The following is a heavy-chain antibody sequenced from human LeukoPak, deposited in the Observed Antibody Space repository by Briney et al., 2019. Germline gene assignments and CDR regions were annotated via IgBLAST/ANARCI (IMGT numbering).Heavy chain of an antibody. CDR2: IYTSGST. CDR3: AKSGGNLYYDYIWGSYRSHYYFDY. Sequence: SETLSLTCTVSGGSISSNYWSWIRQPAGKGLEWIGRIYTSGSTNYNPSLKSRVTMSVDTSKNQFSLKLSSVTAADTAVYYCAKSGGNLYYDYIWGSYRSHYYFDYWGQGTLVTVPS. V-gene: IGHV4-4*07. D-gene: IGHD3-16*02. CDR1: GGSISSNY. J-gene: IGHJ4*02.